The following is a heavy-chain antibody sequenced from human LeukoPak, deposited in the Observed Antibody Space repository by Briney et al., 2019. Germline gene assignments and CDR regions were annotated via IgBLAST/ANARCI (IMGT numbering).Heavy chain of an antibody. CDR3: ARDSSGPSY. V-gene: IGHV3-7*01. Sequence: GGPLRLSCAASGFIFSSYWMTWVRQAPGKGLEWVANIKQAGSENSYVDSVKGRFTISRDNAKNSLFLQISSLRAEDTAVYYCARDSSGPSYWGQGTLVTVSS. J-gene: IGHJ4*02. CDR2: IKQAGSEN. D-gene: IGHD1-26*01. CDR1: GFIFSSYW.